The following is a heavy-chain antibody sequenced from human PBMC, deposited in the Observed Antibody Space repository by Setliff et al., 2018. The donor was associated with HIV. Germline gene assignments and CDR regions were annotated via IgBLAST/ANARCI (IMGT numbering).Heavy chain of an antibody. V-gene: IGHV3-23*01. J-gene: IGHJ5*02. CDR3: AKDYTATFWEYNWFDL. D-gene: IGHD1-26*01. CDR1: GFTFSYHA. CDR2: ISGSGEST. Sequence: GGSLRLSCAASGFTFSYHAMTWVRQAPGKGLEWVAGISGSGESTYYAESVKGRFIISRDNSKDTLSLQMNNVRAEDTAFYYCAKDYTATFWEYNWFDLWGQGTLVTVSS.